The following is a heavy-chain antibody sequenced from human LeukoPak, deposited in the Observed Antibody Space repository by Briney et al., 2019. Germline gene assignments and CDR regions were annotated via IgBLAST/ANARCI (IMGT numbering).Heavy chain of an antibody. CDR2: IYYSGST. CDR3: ARLGTYYDFWSGYLPPYYMDV. V-gene: IGHV4-39*07. D-gene: IGHD3-3*01. CDR1: GGSISSYY. Sequence: SETLSLTCTVSGGSISSYYWSWIRQPPGKGLEWIGSIYYSGSTYYNPSLKSRVTISVDTSKNQFSLKLSSVTAADTAVYYCARLGTYYDFWSGYLPPYYMDVWGKGTTVTVSS. J-gene: IGHJ6*03.